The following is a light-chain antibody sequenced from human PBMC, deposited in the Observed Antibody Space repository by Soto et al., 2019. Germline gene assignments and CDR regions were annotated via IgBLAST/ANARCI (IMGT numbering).Light chain of an antibody. V-gene: IGKV3-20*01. CDR1: ERLSSVY. J-gene: IGKJ5*01. CDR2: GAS. Sequence: EIVLTQSPCSLSCFPLERGTLSCRASERLSSVYLAWYQQRPGQPPRLLIYGASNRATGIPDRFSGSGSGTDFTLIINRLEPEDVAIYYCQQYGGSPRITFGQGTRLEIK. CDR3: QQYGGSPRIT.